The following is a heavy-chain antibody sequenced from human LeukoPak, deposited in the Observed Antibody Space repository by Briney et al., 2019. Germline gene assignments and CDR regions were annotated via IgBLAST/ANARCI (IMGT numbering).Heavy chain of an antibody. CDR3: ARQNSGYFDY. Sequence: PSETLSLTCAVYGGPFSGYYWSWIRQPPGKGLEWIGEINHSGSTNYNPSLKSRVTISVDTSKNQFSLKLSSVTAADTAVYYCARQNSGYFDYWGQGTLATVSS. V-gene: IGHV4-34*01. D-gene: IGHD1-26*01. J-gene: IGHJ4*02. CDR2: INHSGST. CDR1: GGPFSGYY.